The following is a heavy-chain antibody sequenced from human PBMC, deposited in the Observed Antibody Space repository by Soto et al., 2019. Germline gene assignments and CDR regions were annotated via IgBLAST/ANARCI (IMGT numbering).Heavy chain of an antibody. J-gene: IGHJ4*02. CDR3: ARGRGCSNGCHNFDY. D-gene: IGHD2-2*01. Sequence: EVQLVESGGGLVQPGGSLRLSCAASGFTFSSYWMSWVRQAPGKGLEWVANIKQDGSEKYYVDSVKGRFTISRDNTKNSLYLQMNSLRAEDTAVYYCARGRGCSNGCHNFDYWGQGTLVTVSP. V-gene: IGHV3-7*01. CDR2: IKQDGSEK. CDR1: GFTFSSYW.